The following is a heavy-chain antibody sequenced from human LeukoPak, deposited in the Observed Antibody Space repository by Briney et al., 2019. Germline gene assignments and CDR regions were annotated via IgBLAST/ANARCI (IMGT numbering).Heavy chain of an antibody. V-gene: IGHV1-2*02. D-gene: IGHD3/OR15-3a*01. J-gene: IGHJ4*02. CDR3: AREDAPRTGYYENSHFDY. CDR1: GYTFTGYY. Sequence: ASVKVSCKASGYTFTGYYMHWVRQAPGQGLEWMGWINPNSGGTNYAQKFQGRVTMTRDTSISTAYMELSRLRSDDTAVYYCAREDAPRTGYYENSHFDYWGQGTLVTVSS. CDR2: INPNSGGT.